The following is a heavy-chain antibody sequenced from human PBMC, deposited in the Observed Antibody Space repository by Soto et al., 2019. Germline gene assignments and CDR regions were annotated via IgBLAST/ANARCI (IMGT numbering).Heavy chain of an antibody. J-gene: IGHJ4*02. Sequence: QVQLQQWGAGLLKPSETLSLICAVYGGSFSDYYWNWIRQTPGKGLEWVGEVNHRGGTNYNPSLKSRVTISVDTAKNQFSLKLNSVTAADTAVYFRARGYSSSWYRRFDDWGQGTLVTVSS. CDR3: ARGYSSSWYRRFDD. V-gene: IGHV4-34*02. CDR1: GGSFSDYY. D-gene: IGHD6-13*01. CDR2: VNHRGGT.